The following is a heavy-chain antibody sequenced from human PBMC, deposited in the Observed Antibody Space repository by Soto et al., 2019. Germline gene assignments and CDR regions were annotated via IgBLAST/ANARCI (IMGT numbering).Heavy chain of an antibody. V-gene: IGHV4-39*01. J-gene: IGHJ5*02. CDR2: IHYTGSA. Sequence: QLQLQESGPGLVKPSETLSLTCAVSGGSLSAPTYYWGWVRQPPGKGLEWIGNIHYTGSAFYNPSLKCRVTISVDTSKNQFSLRLTAVTAADTAVCYCARVRGEVDNWFDPWGRGTLVIVSS. CDR1: GGSLSAPTYY. D-gene: IGHD3-10*01. CDR3: ARVRGEVDNWFDP.